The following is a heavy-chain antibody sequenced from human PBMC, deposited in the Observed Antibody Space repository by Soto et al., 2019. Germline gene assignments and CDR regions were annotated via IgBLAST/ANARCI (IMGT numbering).Heavy chain of an antibody. CDR3: ASSRLGAIIIDY. Sequence: SETLSLTCTVSGGSISNYYWSWIRQPPGKGLEWIGYVYYTGSTNYNPSLKSRVTISVDTSENQFYLKLNSVTAADTAMYYCASSRLGAIIIDYWGQGTLVTVS. V-gene: IGHV4-59*08. CDR1: GGSISNYY. CDR2: VYYTGST. J-gene: IGHJ4*02. D-gene: IGHD1-26*01.